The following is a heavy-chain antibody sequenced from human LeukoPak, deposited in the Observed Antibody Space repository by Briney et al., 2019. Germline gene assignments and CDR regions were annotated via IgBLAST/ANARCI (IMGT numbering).Heavy chain of an antibody. CDR2: IIPIFGTA. D-gene: IGHD3-22*01. V-gene: IGHV1-69*01. Sequence: ASVKVSCKASGGTFSSYAISWVRQAPGQGLEWMGGIIPIFGTANYAQKFQGRVTITADESTSTAYMELSSLRSEDTAVYYCARDRSHPNYYDSSGYYISFFDYWGQGTLVTVSS. CDR1: GGTFSSYA. CDR3: ARDRSHPNYYDSSGYYISFFDY. J-gene: IGHJ4*02.